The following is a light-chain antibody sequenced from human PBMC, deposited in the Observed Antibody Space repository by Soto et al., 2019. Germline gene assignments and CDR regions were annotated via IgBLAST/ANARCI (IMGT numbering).Light chain of an antibody. CDR3: QQANSFPLT. CDR1: QSVGTR. CDR2: GAS. V-gene: IGKV3-20*01. J-gene: IGKJ4*01. Sequence: IVLTQSPDTLSFSPGERATLSCRASQSVGTRLAWYQHKTGQAPSLLMSGASSRATGIPDRFSGSGSETDFTLTISRLEPEDFATYYCQQANSFPLTFGGGTKVEIK.